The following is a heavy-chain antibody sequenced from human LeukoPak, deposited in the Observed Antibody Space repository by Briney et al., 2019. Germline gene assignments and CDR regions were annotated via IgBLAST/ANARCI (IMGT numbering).Heavy chain of an antibody. J-gene: IGHJ3*02. CDR3: ARYIVSYPHDAFDI. Sequence: PSETLSLTCAVYGGSFGGYYWSWIRQPPGKGLEWIGYIYYSGSTSYNPSLKSRVTISVDTSKKQFSLKLSSVTAADTAFYYCARYIVSYPHDAFDIWGQGTMVTVSS. CDR1: GGSFGGYY. CDR2: IYYSGST. D-gene: IGHD1-26*01. V-gene: IGHV4-59*01.